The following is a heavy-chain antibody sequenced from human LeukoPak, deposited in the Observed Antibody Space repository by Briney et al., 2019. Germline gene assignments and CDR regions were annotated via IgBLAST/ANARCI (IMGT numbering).Heavy chain of an antibody. Sequence: PSETLSLTCTVSGGSISSYYWSWIRQPPGKGLEWIGYIYYSGSTNYNPSLKSRVTISVDTSKNQFSLKLSSVTAADTAVYYCARGGGYSYDLWFDPWGQGTLVTVSS. J-gene: IGHJ5*02. CDR1: GGSISSYY. CDR3: ARGGGYSYDLWFDP. D-gene: IGHD5-18*01. V-gene: IGHV4-59*01. CDR2: IYYSGST.